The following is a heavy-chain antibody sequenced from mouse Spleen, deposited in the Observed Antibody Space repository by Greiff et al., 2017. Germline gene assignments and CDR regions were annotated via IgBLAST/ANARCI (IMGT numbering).Heavy chain of an antibody. CDR3: ARSVYYDYDVGPY. CDR1: GYSFTGYY. Sequence: EVQLQQSGPELVKPGASVKISCKASGYSFTGYYMNWVKQSPEKSLEWIGEINPSTGGTTYNQKFKAKATLTVDKSSSTAYMQLKSLTSEDSAVYYCARSVYYDYDVGPYWGQGTLVTVSA. V-gene: IGHV1-42*01. J-gene: IGHJ3*01. D-gene: IGHD2-4*01. CDR2: INPSTGGT.